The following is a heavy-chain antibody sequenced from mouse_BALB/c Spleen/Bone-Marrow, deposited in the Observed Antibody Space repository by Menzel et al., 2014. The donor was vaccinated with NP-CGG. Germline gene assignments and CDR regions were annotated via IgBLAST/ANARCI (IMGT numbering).Heavy chain of an antibody. J-gene: IGHJ1*01. CDR3: ARDWGTYDGYYWYFDV. D-gene: IGHD2-3*01. V-gene: IGHV5-6-3*01. CDR2: INRNGGRT. CDR1: GFTFSSYG. Sequence: EVQVVESGGGLVQPGGSLKLSCAASGFTFSSYGMSWVRQNPDKRLELVAAINRNGGRTYYPASVKGRFTISRDNAKNTLYLQMSSLKSEDTAMYYCARDWGTYDGYYWYFDVWGAGTTVTVSS.